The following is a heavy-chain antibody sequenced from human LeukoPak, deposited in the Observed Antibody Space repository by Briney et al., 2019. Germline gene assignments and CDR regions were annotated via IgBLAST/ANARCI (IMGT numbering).Heavy chain of an antibody. CDR1: GYTFTSYA. Sequence: ASVKVSCKASGYTFTSYAMNWVRQAPGQGLEWMGWINTNTGNPTYAQGFTGRFVSSLDTSVSTAYLQISSLKAEDTAVYYCARVLGAEYDSSGYFDYWGQGTLVTVSS. CDR3: ARVLGAEYDSSGYFDY. D-gene: IGHD3-22*01. V-gene: IGHV7-4-1*02. CDR2: INTNTGNP. J-gene: IGHJ4*02.